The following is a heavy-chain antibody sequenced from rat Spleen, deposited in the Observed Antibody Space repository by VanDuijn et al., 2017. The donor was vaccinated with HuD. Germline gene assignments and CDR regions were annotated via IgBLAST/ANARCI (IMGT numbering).Heavy chain of an antibody. J-gene: IGHJ3*01. CDR1: GFTFSDYY. V-gene: IGHV5-25*01. D-gene: IGHD1-11*01. CDR3: ARRGGGLAY. CDR2: ISTGGGNT. Sequence: EVQLVESGGGLVQPGRSLKLSCAASGFTFSDYYMAWVRQAPKKGLEWVASISTGGGNTYYRDSVKGRFTISRDNAKSTLYLQMDSLRSEDTATYYCARRGGGLAYWGQGTLVTVSS.